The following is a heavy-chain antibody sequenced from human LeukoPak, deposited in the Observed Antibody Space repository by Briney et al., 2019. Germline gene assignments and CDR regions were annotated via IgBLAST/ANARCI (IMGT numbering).Heavy chain of an antibody. V-gene: IGHV1-24*01. CDR1: VYTLTELS. CDR2: FYPEDGET. J-gene: IGHJ4*02. CDR3: ATTLRNSPP. Sequence: ASEKVSCKVSVYTLTELSMHWVRHAPGKGLEWMGGFYPEDGETIYAQKFQGRVTMTEDTSTDTAYTELSRLRSEDTGVYYCATTLRNSPPWGQGTLVTVSS. D-gene: IGHD2/OR15-2a*01.